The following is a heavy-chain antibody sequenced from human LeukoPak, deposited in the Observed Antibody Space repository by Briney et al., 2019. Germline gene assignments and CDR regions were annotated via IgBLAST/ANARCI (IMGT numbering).Heavy chain of an antibody. CDR3: ASRGWGYCSSTSCGNWFDP. V-gene: IGHV5-51*01. D-gene: IGHD2-2*01. CDR1: GYSFTTYW. Sequence: GESLKISCKTSGYSFTTYWIGWVRQMPGKGLEWMGIIYPGDSDTRYSPSFQGQVTISADKSISTAYLQWSSLKASDTAMYYCASRGWGYCSSTSCGNWFDPWGQGTLVTVSS. J-gene: IGHJ5*02. CDR2: IYPGDSDT.